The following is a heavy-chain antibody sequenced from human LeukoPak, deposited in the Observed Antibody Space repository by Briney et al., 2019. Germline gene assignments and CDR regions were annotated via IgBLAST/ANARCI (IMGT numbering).Heavy chain of an antibody. D-gene: IGHD2-15*01. CDR3: ARGGLVVVVAATPSTTPGLLHWLDP. CDR2: ISAINGNT. J-gene: IGHJ5*02. CDR1: GYTFTSYG. Sequence: ASVKVSCKASGYTFTSYGISWVRQAPGQGLEWMGWISAINGNTKYAQKVLGRVTMTTDTSTSTAYMELRSLRSDDTAVYYCARGGLVVVVAATPSTTPGLLHWLDPWGQGTLVSVSS. V-gene: IGHV1-18*01.